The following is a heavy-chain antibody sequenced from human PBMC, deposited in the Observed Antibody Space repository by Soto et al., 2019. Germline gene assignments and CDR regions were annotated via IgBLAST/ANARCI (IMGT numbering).Heavy chain of an antibody. V-gene: IGHV3-11*05. Sequence: QVQLVESGGDLVKPGGSLRLSCAASGFPFSDYYMSWIRQAPGKGLEWVSSISSSSSDTNYAQSVKGRFTSSRDNAKNSLQLQMNSLRAEDTAVYYCARRRPTGYYNYWGQGTLVTVSA. D-gene: IGHD3-9*01. CDR2: ISSSSSDT. CDR3: ARRRPTGYYNY. J-gene: IGHJ4*02. CDR1: GFPFSDYY.